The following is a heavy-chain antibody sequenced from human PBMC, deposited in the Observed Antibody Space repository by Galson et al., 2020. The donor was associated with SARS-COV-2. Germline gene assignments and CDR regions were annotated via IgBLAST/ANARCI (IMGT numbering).Heavy chain of an antibody. V-gene: IGHV3-23*01. CDR2: ISGSGYTT. D-gene: IGHD3-22*01. J-gene: IGHJ4*02. CDR3: AKEDSCYNYGYSPNSYDY. CDR1: GFTFSNCA. Sequence: GESLKISCAASGFTFSNCAMSWVRQAPGKGLEWVSTISGSGYTTYYADSVRGRFAISRDKSKNTLHLQMNSLRAEDTAVYYCAKEDSCYNYGYSPNSYDYWGQGTLVTVSS.